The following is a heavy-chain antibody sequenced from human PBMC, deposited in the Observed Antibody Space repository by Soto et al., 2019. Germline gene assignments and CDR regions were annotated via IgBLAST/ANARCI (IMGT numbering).Heavy chain of an antibody. CDR2: ISHEGRT. Sequence: SETLSLTCAISGDSIDTSHWWNWVRQPPGKGLEWIGEISHEGRTIYNPSLRSRVTISIDKSKNQVSLIFNSMTAADTAIYYCARDHPFGNTWALDYWGQGALVTVS. CDR3: ARDHPFGNTWALDY. CDR1: GDSIDTSHW. J-gene: IGHJ4*02. V-gene: IGHV4-4*02. D-gene: IGHD3-16*01.